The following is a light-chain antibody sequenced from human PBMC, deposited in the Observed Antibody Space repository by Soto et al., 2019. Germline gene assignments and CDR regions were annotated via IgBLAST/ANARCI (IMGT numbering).Light chain of an antibody. CDR1: QSVSSSY. V-gene: IGKV3D-20*02. CDR2: DAS. CDR3: QQRSNWPPIT. Sequence: EIVLTQSQGTLSLSPRERATLSCRAIQSVSSSYLAWYQQKPGQAPRLLIHDASNRAPGIPARFSGSGSGTDFTLTISTLEPEDFALYYCQQRSNWPPITFGQGTGLEI. J-gene: IGKJ5*01.